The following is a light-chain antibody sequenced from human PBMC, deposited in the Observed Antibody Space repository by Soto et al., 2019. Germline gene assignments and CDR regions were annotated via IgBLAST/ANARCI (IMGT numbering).Light chain of an antibody. V-gene: IGKV3-11*01. CDR1: QSVSSY. J-gene: IGKJ5*01. Sequence: EILMTQSPSTLSLSPGERATLSCRASQSVSSYLAWYQQRPGQAPRLLIYDASNRATGVPARFSGSGSGTDFTLTISSLEPEDFAVYYCQQRSSLPPTFGQGSRLEIK. CDR3: QQRSSLPPT. CDR2: DAS.